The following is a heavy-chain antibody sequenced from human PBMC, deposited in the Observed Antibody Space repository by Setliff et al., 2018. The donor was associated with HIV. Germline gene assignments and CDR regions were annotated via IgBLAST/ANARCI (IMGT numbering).Heavy chain of an antibody. D-gene: IGHD2-21*01. CDR1: GYTFTSYY. Sequence: ASVKVSCKASGYTFTSYYIHWVRQAPGQGLEWMGMISPSGGATTYAQKFQGRVTMTRDTSTRTVYMELSSLTSEDTAIYYCARDHQTMLWLDYWGQGTLVTVSS. V-gene: IGHV1-46*01. J-gene: IGHJ4*02. CDR3: ARDHQTMLWLDY. CDR2: ISPSGGAT.